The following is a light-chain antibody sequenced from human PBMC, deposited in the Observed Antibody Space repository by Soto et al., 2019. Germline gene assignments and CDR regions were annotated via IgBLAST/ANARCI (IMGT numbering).Light chain of an antibody. Sequence: EIVMTQSPATLSVSPGERATLSCRASQSVSGNLAWYQQKPGQAPRRLIYGASTRATGIPARFSGSGSGPESTLTISSLQSEDFAVYYCQQYNNWPPTFGQGTKVEIK. CDR1: QSVSGN. J-gene: IGKJ1*01. CDR2: GAS. V-gene: IGKV3D-15*01. CDR3: QQYNNWPPT.